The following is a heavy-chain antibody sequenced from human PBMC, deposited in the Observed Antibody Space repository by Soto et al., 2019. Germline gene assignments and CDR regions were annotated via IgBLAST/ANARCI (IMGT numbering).Heavy chain of an antibody. D-gene: IGHD5-18*01. CDR2: IIPIFGTA. Sequence: SLKVSCKASGGTFSSYAISWVRQSPGQGLEWMGGIIPIFGTANYAQKFQGRVTITADESTSTAYMELSSLRSEDTAVYYCASDREDTAMAPFYYWGQGTLVTVSS. J-gene: IGHJ4*02. CDR1: GGTFSSYA. CDR3: ASDREDTAMAPFYY. V-gene: IGHV1-69*13.